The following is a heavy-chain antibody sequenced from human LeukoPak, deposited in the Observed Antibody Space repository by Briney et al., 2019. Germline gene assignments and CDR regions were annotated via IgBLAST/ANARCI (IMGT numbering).Heavy chain of an antibody. CDR2: IRFDGSNR. V-gene: IGHV3-30*02. CDR3: AKVPYYNILTATIRVRNAFDI. D-gene: IGHD3-9*01. J-gene: IGHJ3*02. CDR1: GFTFSSYG. Sequence: GGSLRLSCAASGFTFSSYGMHWVRQAPVKGLEWVAFIRFDGSNRYYADSVKGRFTISRDNSKNTLNLQMNSLRAEDTAVYYCAKVPYYNILTATIRVRNAFDIWGHGTMVIVSS.